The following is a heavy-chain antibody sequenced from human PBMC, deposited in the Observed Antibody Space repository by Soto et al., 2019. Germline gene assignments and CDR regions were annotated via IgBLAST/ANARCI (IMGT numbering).Heavy chain of an antibody. CDR3: TTEGRIAAAGTPYYYYYGMDV. Sequence: EVQLVESGGGLVKPGGSLRLSCAASGFTFSNAWMNWVRQAPGKGLEWVGRIKSKTDGETTDYAAPVKGRFTISRDDSKNTLYLQMNSLKTEDTAGYYCTTEGRIAAAGTPYYYYYGMDVWGQGTTVTVSS. V-gene: IGHV3-15*07. J-gene: IGHJ6*02. D-gene: IGHD6-13*01. CDR1: GFTFSNAW. CDR2: IKSKTDGETT.